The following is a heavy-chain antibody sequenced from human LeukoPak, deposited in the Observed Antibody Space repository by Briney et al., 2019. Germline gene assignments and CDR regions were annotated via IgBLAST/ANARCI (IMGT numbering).Heavy chain of an antibody. CDR2: ISSSGSTI. CDR1: GFTFSTYE. Sequence: GGSLRLSCAASGFTFSTYEMNWVRQAPGKGLEWVSYISSSGSTIYYADSVKGRFTISRANAENSLYLQMNSLRAEDTAIYYCVVITWDCWGQGTLVTVSS. V-gene: IGHV3-48*03. CDR3: VVITWDC. J-gene: IGHJ4*02. D-gene: IGHD3-22*01.